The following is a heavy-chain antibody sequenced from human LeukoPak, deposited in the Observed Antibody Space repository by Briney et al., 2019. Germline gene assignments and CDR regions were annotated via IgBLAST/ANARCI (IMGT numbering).Heavy chain of an antibody. CDR3: ARDTGSYDSSGYYDYYYYYMEV. D-gene: IGHD3-22*01. V-gene: IGHV3-66*02. CDR1: GFTVSSNY. Sequence: GGSLRLACAASGFTVSSNYTSCVRQPPGKGLGWVSVIYSGGSTYYAYSVKGRFTISRDNCKNTLYLQKNSLRAEDAAVYYCARDTGSYDSSGYYDYYYYYMEVWGKGTTVTVSS. J-gene: IGHJ6*03. CDR2: IYSGGST.